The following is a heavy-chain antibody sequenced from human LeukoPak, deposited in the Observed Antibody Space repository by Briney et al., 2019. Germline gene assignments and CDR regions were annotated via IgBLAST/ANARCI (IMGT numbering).Heavy chain of an antibody. Sequence: SETLSLTCTVSGGSISSGDYYWSWIRQPPGKGLEWIGYIYYSGSTYYNPSLKSRVTISVDTSKNQFSLKLSSVTAADTAVYYCARVGSSWPYYYYGMDVWGQGTTVTVSS. CDR3: ARVGSSWPYYYYGMDV. CDR1: GGSISSGDYY. D-gene: IGHD6-13*01. J-gene: IGHJ6*02. V-gene: IGHV4-30-4*08. CDR2: IYYSGST.